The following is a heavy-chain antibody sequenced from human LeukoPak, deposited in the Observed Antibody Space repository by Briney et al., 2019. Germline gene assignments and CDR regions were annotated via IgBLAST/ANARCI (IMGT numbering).Heavy chain of an antibody. CDR1: GFTFSSYA. CDR3: ARWDGSSSWSDAFDI. V-gene: IGHV3-23*01. J-gene: IGHJ3*02. CDR2: ISGSDGST. Sequence: PGGSLRLSCAASGFTFSSYAMSWVRQAPGKGLEWVSSISGSDGSTYYADSVKGRFTISRDNSKNTLYLQMNSLRAEDTAVYYCARWDGSSSWSDAFDIWGQGTMVTVSS. D-gene: IGHD6-13*01.